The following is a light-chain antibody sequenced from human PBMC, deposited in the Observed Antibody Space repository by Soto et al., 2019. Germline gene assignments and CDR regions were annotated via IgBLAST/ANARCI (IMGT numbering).Light chain of an antibody. CDR3: QQYETFSGT. Sequence: DITVTTSPSPLSASLRGTLTVTCRASQSVRRRLACYPQKPAEAPKLLLYDAPALPRGVPSRFTRSGSGTKFTLTIASLQPDDFATYYCQQYETFSGTFGPGTKVDIK. V-gene: IGKV1-5*01. CDR1: QSVRRR. CDR2: DAP. J-gene: IGKJ1*01.